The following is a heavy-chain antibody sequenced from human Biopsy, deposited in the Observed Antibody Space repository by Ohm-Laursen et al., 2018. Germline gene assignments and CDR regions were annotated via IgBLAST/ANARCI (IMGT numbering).Heavy chain of an antibody. CDR1: GFSFSTYG. CDR2: ISEDGTNK. V-gene: IGHV3-30*18. J-gene: IGHJ6*02. D-gene: IGHD3-10*01. CDR3: AKDRGVARTYYYYPYGMDV. Sequence: SLRLSCAASGFSFSTYGIYWVRQAPGKGLEWVASISEDGTNKYYEDSVKGRFTVSRDNSKNTLYLQMNSLRAEDTAVFYCAKDRGVARTYYYYPYGMDVWGQGTTVTVSS.